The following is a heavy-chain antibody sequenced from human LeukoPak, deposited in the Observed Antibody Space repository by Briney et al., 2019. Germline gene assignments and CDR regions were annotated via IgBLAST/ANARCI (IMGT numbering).Heavy chain of an antibody. CDR3: ARAGNGGNSARYYYYMDV. J-gene: IGHJ6*03. D-gene: IGHD4-23*01. CDR1: GGSISSYY. CDR2: IYYSGST. V-gene: IGHV4-59*01. Sequence: SETLSLTCTVSGGSISSYYWSWIRQPPGKGLEWIGYIYYSGSTNYNPSLKSRVTISVDTSKNQFSLKLSSVTAADTAVYYCARAGNGGNSARYYYYMDVWGKGTTVTVSS.